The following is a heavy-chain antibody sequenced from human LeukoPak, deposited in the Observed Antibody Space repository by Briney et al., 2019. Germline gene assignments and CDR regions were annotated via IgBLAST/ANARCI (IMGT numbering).Heavy chain of an antibody. D-gene: IGHD2-2*01. J-gene: IGHJ1*01. Sequence: SETLSLTCTVSGGSISSYYWSWIRQPPGKGLEWIGYIYYSGSTNYNPSLKSRVTISVDTSKNQFSLKLSSVTAADTAVYYCASGGVVVPAAKSYPPQLWGQGTLVTVSS. V-gene: IGHV4-59*12. CDR2: IYYSGST. CDR3: ASGGVVVPAAKSYPPQL. CDR1: GGSISSYY.